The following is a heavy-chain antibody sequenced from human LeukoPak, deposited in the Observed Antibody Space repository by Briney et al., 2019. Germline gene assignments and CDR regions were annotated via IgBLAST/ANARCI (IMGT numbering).Heavy chain of an antibody. V-gene: IGHV3-11*04. CDR3: ARLTGYCSGGSCTIDY. CDR2: ISSSGSTI. D-gene: IGHD2-15*01. J-gene: IGHJ4*02. Sequence: GGSLRLSCAASGFTFSDYYMSWNRQAPGKGLEWVSYISSSGSTIYYADSVKGRFTISRDNAKNSLYLQMNSLRAEDTAVYYCARLTGYCSGGSCTIDYWGQGTLVTVSS. CDR1: GFTFSDYY.